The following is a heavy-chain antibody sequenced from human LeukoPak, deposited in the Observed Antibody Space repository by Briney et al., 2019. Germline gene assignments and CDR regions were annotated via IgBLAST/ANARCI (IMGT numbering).Heavy chain of an antibody. D-gene: IGHD2-15*01. J-gene: IGHJ6*03. V-gene: IGHV4-59*01. Sequence: SETLSLTCTVSGGSISSYYWSWIRQPPGKGLEWIGYIYYSGSTNYNPSLKSRVTISVDTSKNQFSLKLSSLTAADTAVYYCAKLVVVEASGYYYYFMDVWGKGTTVTVSS. CDR3: AKLVVVEASGYYYYFMDV. CDR2: IYYSGST. CDR1: GGSISSYY.